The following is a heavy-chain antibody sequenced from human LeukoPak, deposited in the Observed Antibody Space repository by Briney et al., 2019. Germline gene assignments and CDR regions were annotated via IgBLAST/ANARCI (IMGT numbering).Heavy chain of an antibody. CDR1: GYTLTELS. V-gene: IGHV1-24*01. J-gene: IGHJ3*02. D-gene: IGHD2-2*01. Sequence: GASVKVSCKVSGYTLTELSMHWVRQAPGKGREWTGGFDPEDGETIYAQKFQGRVTMTEDTSTDTAYMELSSLRSEDTAVYYCATDRYCSSTSCSAFDIWGQGTMVTVSS. CDR2: FDPEDGET. CDR3: ATDRYCSSTSCSAFDI.